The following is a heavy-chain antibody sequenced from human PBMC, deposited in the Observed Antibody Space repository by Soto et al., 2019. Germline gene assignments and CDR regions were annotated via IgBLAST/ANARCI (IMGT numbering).Heavy chain of an antibody. CDR1: GDSITNTTYY. D-gene: IGHD4-4*01. Sequence: SVTLSLTCSVSGDSITNTTYYWDWIRQPPGKGLEWLGSVYKSGSTYYNPSLKSRVTVSVDTAKNQFSLELDSVTAADTAVYYCASQRDGYSIDYWGQGSLVTVSS. V-gene: IGHV4-39*01. CDR2: VYKSGST. J-gene: IGHJ4*02. CDR3: ASQRDGYSIDY.